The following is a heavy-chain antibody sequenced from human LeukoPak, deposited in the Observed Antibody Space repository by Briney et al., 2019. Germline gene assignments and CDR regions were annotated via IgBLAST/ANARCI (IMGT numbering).Heavy chain of an antibody. V-gene: IGHV4-30-2*01. CDR1: GGSISSGGYS. CDR3: AREGGDCSGGRCYPNWFNP. D-gene: IGHD2-15*01. CDR2: IYHSGST. J-gene: IGHJ5*02. Sequence: SETLSLTCAVSGGSISSGGYSWSWIRQPPGKGLEWIGYIYHSGSTYYNPSLKSRVTISVDRSKNQFSLKLSSVTAADTAVYYCAREGGDCSGGRCYPNWFNPWGQGTLVTVSS.